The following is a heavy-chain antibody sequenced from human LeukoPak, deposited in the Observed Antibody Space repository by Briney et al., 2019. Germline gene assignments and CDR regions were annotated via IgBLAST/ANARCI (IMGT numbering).Heavy chain of an antibody. Sequence: PGGSLRLSCAASGFTFSSYVMHWVRQAPGKGLEWVAIISYDGSNEYYADSVKGRFTISRDNSRNTLYLQMNSLRAADTAVYYCARVGSPAITGAFDIWGQGTMVTVSS. D-gene: IGHD5-24*01. CDR3: ARVGSPAITGAFDI. J-gene: IGHJ3*02. CDR1: GFTFSSYV. CDR2: ISYDGSNE. V-gene: IGHV3-30*04.